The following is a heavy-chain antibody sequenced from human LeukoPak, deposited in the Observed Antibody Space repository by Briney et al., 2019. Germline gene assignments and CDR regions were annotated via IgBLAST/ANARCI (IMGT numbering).Heavy chain of an antibody. Sequence: TGGSLRLSCAASGFTFSNAWMSWVRQAPGKGLEWVGRIKSKTDGGTTDYAAPVKGRFTISRDDSKNTLYLQMNSLRAEDTAVYYCAERVTSGWYYFDYWGQGTLVTVSS. D-gene: IGHD6-19*01. CDR3: AERVTSGWYYFDY. CDR1: GFTFSNAW. J-gene: IGHJ4*02. CDR2: IKSKTDGGTT. V-gene: IGHV3-15*01.